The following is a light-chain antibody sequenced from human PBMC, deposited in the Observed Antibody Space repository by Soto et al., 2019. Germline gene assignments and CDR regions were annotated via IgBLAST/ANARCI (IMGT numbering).Light chain of an antibody. CDR3: QHYNNWPYT. CDR1: QDIKSH. CDR2: RAS. V-gene: IGKV3-15*01. Sequence: ELVMTQSPATLSVAPGERATLSCRASQDIKSHLAWYQQKPGQAPRLLISRASTRATGFPSRFSGSGSGTEFTLTISSLQSEDSAVYYCQHYNNWPYTFGPGTRLEIK. J-gene: IGKJ5*01.